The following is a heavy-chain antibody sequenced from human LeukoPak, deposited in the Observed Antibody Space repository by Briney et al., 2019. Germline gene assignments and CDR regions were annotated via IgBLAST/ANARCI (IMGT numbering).Heavy chain of an antibody. CDR3: ARMGLYDSSGYFDY. CDR2: IDWDDDK. V-gene: IGHV2-70*11. CDR1: GFSLSTSGMC. D-gene: IGHD3-22*01. J-gene: IGHJ4*02. Sequence: SGPTLVNPTQTLTLTCTFSGFSLSTSGMCVSWIRQPPGKALEWLARIDWDDDKYYSTSLKTRLTISKDTSKNQVVLTMTNMDPVDTATYYCARMGLYDSSGYFDYWGQGTLVTASS.